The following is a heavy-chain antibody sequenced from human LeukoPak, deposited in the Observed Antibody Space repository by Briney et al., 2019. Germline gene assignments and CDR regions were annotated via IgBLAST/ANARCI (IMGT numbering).Heavy chain of an antibody. Sequence: SETLSLTCSVSGDSISSGRNYWGWIRQSPGKGLEWIASIYSSGNTHSNPSLKSRVSISVDTSKNQVSLKLYSVTASDAAIYYCARHLSGTTVSHYFDFWGQGTLVTVSS. V-gene: IGHV4-39*01. J-gene: IGHJ4*02. CDR2: IYSSGNT. CDR1: GDSISSGRNY. D-gene: IGHD1-1*01. CDR3: ARHLSGTTVSHYFDF.